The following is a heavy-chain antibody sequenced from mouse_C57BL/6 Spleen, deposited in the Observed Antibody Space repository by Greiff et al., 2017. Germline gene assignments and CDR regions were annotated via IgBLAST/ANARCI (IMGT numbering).Heavy chain of an antibody. CDR1: GFTFSDYG. J-gene: IGHJ2*01. CDR3: ARGEDSSGFYFDY. Sequence: DVKLVESGGGLVKPGGSLKLSCAASGFTFSDYGMHWVRQAPEKGLEWVAYISSGSSTIYYADTVKGRFTISRDNAKNTLFLQMTSLRSEDTAMYYCARGEDSSGFYFDYWGQGTTLTVSS. CDR2: ISSGSSTI. D-gene: IGHD3-2*02. V-gene: IGHV5-17*01.